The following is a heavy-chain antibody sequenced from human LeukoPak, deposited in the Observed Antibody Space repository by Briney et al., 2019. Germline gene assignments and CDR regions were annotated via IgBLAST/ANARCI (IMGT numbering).Heavy chain of an antibody. CDR2: ISPKSGVT. Sequence: ASVKVSCKASGYTFTGYYIHWVRQAPGQGLEWMGWISPKSGVTKYAQKFQGRVNMTRDTSISTAYMEVSRLTSDDTALFYCARAVGDYYETSVFQAYWGQGTLVIVSS. D-gene: IGHD3-22*01. V-gene: IGHV1-2*02. CDR1: GYTFTGYY. J-gene: IGHJ4*02. CDR3: ARAVGDYYETSVFQAY.